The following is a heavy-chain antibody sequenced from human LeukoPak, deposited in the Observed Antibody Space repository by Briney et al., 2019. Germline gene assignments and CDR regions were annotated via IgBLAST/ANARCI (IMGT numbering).Heavy chain of an antibody. D-gene: IGHD3-16*01. CDR1: GFTFSSYA. Sequence: PGGSLRLSCAASGFTFSSYAMSWVRQAPGKGLEWVSFISGSGGSTYYADSVKGRFTISRDNSKNTLYLQMNSLRAEDTAVYYCAKDGGGGIGAFHIWGQGTMVTVSS. CDR3: AKDGGGGIGAFHI. CDR2: ISGSGGST. J-gene: IGHJ3*02. V-gene: IGHV3-23*01.